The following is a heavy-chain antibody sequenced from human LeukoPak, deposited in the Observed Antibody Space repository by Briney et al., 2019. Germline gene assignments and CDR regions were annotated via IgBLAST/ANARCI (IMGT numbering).Heavy chain of an antibody. Sequence: PGGSLRLSCAASGFTFSSYGMHWVRQAPGKGLEWVAVISYDGSNKYYADSVRGRFTISRDNSKNTLYLQMNSLRAEDTAVYYCAKDLSGYSYGSFGYWGQGTLVTVSS. CDR2: ISYDGSNK. V-gene: IGHV3-30*18. CDR3: AKDLSGYSYGSFGY. D-gene: IGHD5-18*01. J-gene: IGHJ4*02. CDR1: GFTFSSYG.